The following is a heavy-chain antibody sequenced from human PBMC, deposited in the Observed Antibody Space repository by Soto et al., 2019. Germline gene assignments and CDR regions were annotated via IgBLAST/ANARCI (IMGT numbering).Heavy chain of an antibody. CDR1: GYTFTSYG. J-gene: IGHJ4*02. CDR2: ISAYNGNT. D-gene: IGHD2-2*01. Sequence: ASVKVSCKASGYTFTSYGISCARQAPGQGLEWMGWISAYNGNTNYAQKLQGRVTMTTDTSTSTAYMELRSLRSDDTAVYYCARVDIVVVPAAILKYYFDYWGQGTLVTVSS. V-gene: IGHV1-18*01. CDR3: ARVDIVVVPAAILKYYFDY.